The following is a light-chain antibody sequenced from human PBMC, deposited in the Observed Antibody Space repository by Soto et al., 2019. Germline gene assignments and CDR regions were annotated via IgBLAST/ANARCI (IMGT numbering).Light chain of an antibody. CDR2: KAS. CDR3: QHYNRYSEA. CDR1: QSISSW. V-gene: IGKV1-5*03. J-gene: IGKJ1*01. Sequence: DIQMTQSPSTLSASVGDRVTITCRDSQSISSWLAWYPQTPGKAPKLLIYKASTLKSGVPSRVSGRGAGTECTRTISSLQPADVETDDCQHYNRYSEAFGPGTKVDIK.